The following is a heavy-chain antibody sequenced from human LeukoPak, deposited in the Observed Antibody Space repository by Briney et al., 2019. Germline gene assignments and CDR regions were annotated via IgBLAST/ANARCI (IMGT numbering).Heavy chain of an antibody. V-gene: IGHV4-30-2*06. J-gene: IGHJ3*02. Sequence: SETLSLTCAVSGGSISSGAYSWSWIRQSPGEGLEWIGYIYHRGSTYYNPSLKSRVTISVDRSKNQFSLKLSSVTAADTAVYYCARVGLYGGDAFDIWGQGTMVTVSS. CDR1: GGSISSGAYS. CDR3: ARVGLYGGDAFDI. CDR2: IYHRGST. D-gene: IGHD4-23*01.